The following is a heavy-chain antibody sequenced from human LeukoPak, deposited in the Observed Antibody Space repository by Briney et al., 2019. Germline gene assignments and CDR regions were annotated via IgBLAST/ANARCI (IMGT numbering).Heavy chain of an antibody. D-gene: IGHD3-16*01. CDR2: IYYSGST. J-gene: IGHJ4*02. V-gene: IGHV4-39*02. CDR3: ARGEWGSDY. CDR1: GGSISSSSYY. Sequence: SETLSLPHTVSGGSISSSSYYWGWIRQPPGKGLEWIGRIYYSGSTYYSPSLKSRLTISEDTSKNHFSLKLSSVTAADTAVYYCARGEWGSDYWGQGTLVTVSS.